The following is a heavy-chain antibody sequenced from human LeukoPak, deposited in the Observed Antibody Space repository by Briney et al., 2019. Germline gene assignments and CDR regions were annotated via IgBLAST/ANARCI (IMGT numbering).Heavy chain of an antibody. Sequence: SGTLSLTCAASGGTISSSNWWSWVRQPPGKGLEWIGEIYHSGNTNYNPSLKSRVTMSVDKSKNQFSLKLSSVTAADTAVYYCARLLLWFGESWYFDLWGRGTLVTVSS. CDR2: IYHSGNT. CDR3: ARLLLWFGESWYFDL. J-gene: IGHJ2*01. CDR1: GGTISSSNW. V-gene: IGHV4-4*02. D-gene: IGHD3-10*01.